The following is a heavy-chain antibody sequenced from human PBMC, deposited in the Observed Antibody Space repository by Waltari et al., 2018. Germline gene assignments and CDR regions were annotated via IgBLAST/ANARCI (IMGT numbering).Heavy chain of an antibody. D-gene: IGHD2-2*01. J-gene: IGHJ4*02. V-gene: IGHV1-69-2*01. CDR1: GYTFTDSY. CDR2: VDPEDGET. CDR3: ATGPIVVVPAAIGFDY. Sequence: EVQLVQSGAEVKKPGATVKISCKASGYTFTDSYMHWVKQAPGKGLEWMGRVDPEDGETIYAEKFQGRVTITADTSTDTAYMELSSLRSEDTAVYYCATGPIVVVPAAIGFDYWGQGTLVTVSS.